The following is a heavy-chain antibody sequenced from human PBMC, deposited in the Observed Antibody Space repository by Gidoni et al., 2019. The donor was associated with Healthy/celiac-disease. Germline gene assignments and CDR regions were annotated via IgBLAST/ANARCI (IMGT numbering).Heavy chain of an antibody. V-gene: IGHV4-34*01. Sequence: QVQLRQWGAGLLKPSETLSLTCAVYGGSFSGYYWSWIRQPPGKGLELIGEINHSGSTNYNPSLKSRGTISVDTSKNQFSLKLSSVTAADTAVYYCASQWGWSYFDYWGQGTLVTVSS. CDR2: INHSGST. J-gene: IGHJ4*02. D-gene: IGHD2-8*01. CDR1: GGSFSGYY. CDR3: ASQWGWSYFDY.